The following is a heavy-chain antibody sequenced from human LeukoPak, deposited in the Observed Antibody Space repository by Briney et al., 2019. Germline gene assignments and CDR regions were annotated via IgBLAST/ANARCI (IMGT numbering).Heavy chain of an antibody. CDR2: INAGNGNT. CDR1: GYTFTSYA. Sequence: GASVKVSCKASGYTFTSYAMHWVRQAPGQRPEWTGWINAGNGNTKYSQKFQGRVTITRDTSASTAYMELSSLRSEDTAVYYCARDPYSSGWYESDYWGQGTLVTVSS. CDR3: ARDPYSSGWYESDY. D-gene: IGHD6-19*01. V-gene: IGHV1-3*01. J-gene: IGHJ4*02.